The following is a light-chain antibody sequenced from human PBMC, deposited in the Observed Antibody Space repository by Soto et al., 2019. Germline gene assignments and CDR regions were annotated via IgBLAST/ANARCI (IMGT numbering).Light chain of an antibody. CDR2: AAS. V-gene: IGKV1-27*01. CDR1: QDISNS. J-gene: IGKJ3*01. Sequence: DIQMTQSPSSLSASVGDRVTITCRASQDISNSLAWYQQRPGKAPKLLIYAASTLQSGVPSRFSGGGSGTDFTLTVSSLQPEDVATYYCQKYNSAPLTFGPGTKEDIK. CDR3: QKYNSAPLT.